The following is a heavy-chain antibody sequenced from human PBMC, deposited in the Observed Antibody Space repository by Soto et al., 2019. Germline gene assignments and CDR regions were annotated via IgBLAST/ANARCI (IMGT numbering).Heavy chain of an antibody. Sequence: GALRLSCAAPGFTFSSYSMNLAGQAPGMRLEWVSSISSSSSYIYYADSVKGRFTISRDNAKNPLYPELNSLRAEDTAVYYCARSRNMIVVVNFDYWGQGTLVTVSS. CDR2: ISSSSSYI. J-gene: IGHJ4*02. D-gene: IGHD3-22*01. CDR3: ARSRNMIVVVNFDY. CDR1: GFTFSSYS. V-gene: IGHV3-21*01.